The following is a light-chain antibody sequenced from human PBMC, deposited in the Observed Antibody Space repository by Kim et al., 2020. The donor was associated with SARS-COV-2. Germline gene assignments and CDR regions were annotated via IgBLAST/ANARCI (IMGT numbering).Light chain of an antibody. CDR3: QQYYSNPLT. CDR2: AAS. CDR1: QSVSSY. Sequence: AIRITQSPSSLSVSTGDRVTITCRASQSVSSYLAWYQHKPGKAPKLLIYAASTMQSGVPSRFSGSGSGTDFTFTISCLQSEDFATYYCQQYYSNPLTFGGGTKVDIK. J-gene: IGKJ4*01. V-gene: IGKV1-8*01.